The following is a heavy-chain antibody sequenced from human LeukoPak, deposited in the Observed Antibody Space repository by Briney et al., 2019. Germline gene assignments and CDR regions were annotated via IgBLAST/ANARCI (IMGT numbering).Heavy chain of an antibody. Sequence: SETLSLTCAVYGGSFSGYYWSWIRQPPVKGLEWIGEINHSGSTNYNPSLKSRVTISVDTSKNQFSLKLSSVTAADTAVYYCASSALGYCSGGSCSRGYYYYGMDVWGQGTTVTVSS. D-gene: IGHD2-15*01. CDR2: INHSGST. CDR3: ASSALGYCSGGSCSRGYYYYGMDV. CDR1: GGSFSGYY. J-gene: IGHJ6*02. V-gene: IGHV4-34*01.